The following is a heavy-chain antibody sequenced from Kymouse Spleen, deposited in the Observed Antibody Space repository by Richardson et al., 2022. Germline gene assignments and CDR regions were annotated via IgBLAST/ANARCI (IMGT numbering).Heavy chain of an antibody. Sequence: QVQLVESGGGVVQPGRSLRLSCAASGFTFSSYGMHWVRQAPGKGLEWVAVIWYDGSNKYYADSVKGRFTISRDNSKNTLYLQMNSLRAEDTAVYYCARSYGSGSPSFDYWGQGTLVTVSS. CDR1: GFTFSSYG. D-gene: IGHD3-10*01. CDR2: IWYDGSNK. CDR3: ARSYGSGSPSFDY. J-gene: IGHJ4*02. V-gene: IGHV3-33*01.